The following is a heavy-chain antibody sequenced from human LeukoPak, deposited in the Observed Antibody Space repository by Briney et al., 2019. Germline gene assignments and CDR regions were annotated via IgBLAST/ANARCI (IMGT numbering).Heavy chain of an antibody. D-gene: IGHD3-22*01. CDR3: ARGYYDSSGYYTEFAN. J-gene: IGHJ4*02. V-gene: IGHV4-4*07. CDR1: GGSISSYY. Sequence: SETLSLTCTVSGGSISSYYWSWIRQPAGKGLEWIGRIYTSGSTAYNPSLKSRVSMSVDTSKNKFSLKVTSVTAADTAVYYCARGYYDSSGYYTEFANWGQGTLVTVSS. CDR2: IYTSGST.